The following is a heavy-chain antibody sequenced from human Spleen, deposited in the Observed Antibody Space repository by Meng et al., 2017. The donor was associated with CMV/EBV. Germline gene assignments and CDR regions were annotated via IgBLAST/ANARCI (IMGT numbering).Heavy chain of an antibody. CDR2: ISGSGNTI. Sequence: GGSLRLSCAASGFTFRNYGMNWVRQAPGKGLEWISFISGSGNTIYYADSVKGRFTIYRDNAKNSLYLQMNSLRAEDTAVYYCAKDIAMFRGVIITSLIDYWGQGTLVTVSS. V-gene: IGHV3-48*03. CDR1: GFTFRNYG. CDR3: AKDIAMFRGVIITSLIDY. J-gene: IGHJ4*02. D-gene: IGHD3-10*01.